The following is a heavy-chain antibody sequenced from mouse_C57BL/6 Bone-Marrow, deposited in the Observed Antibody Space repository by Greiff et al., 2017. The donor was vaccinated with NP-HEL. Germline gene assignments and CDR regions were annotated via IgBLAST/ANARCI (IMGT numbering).Heavy chain of an antibody. CDR2: IDPSDSYT. Sequence: QVQLQQSGAELVMPGASVKLSCKASGYTFTSYWMHWVKQRPGQGLEWIGEIDPSDSYTNYNQKFKGKSTLTVDKSSSTADMQLSSLTSEDSAVEYCARGGDYGGQGTTLTVTS. V-gene: IGHV1-69*01. J-gene: IGHJ2*01. CDR3: ARGGDY. CDR1: GYTFTSYW.